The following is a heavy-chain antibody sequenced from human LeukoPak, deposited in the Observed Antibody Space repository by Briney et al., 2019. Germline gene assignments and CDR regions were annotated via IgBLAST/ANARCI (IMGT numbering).Heavy chain of an antibody. J-gene: IGHJ6*02. CDR1: GFTFSDYY. Sequence: GGSLRLSCAASGFTFSDYYMSWIRQAPGKGLEWVSYISSSGSTIYYADSVKGRFTISRDNAKNSLYLQMNSLRAEDTAVYYCVSSTSGDYYYYYGMDVWGQGTTVTVSS. CDR2: ISSSGSTI. CDR3: VSSTSGDYYYYYGMDV. D-gene: IGHD2-2*01. V-gene: IGHV3-11*04.